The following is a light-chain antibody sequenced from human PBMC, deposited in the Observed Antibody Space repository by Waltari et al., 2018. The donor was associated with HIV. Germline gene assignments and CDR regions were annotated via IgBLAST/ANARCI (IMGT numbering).Light chain of an antibody. J-gene: IGLJ2*01. V-gene: IGLV7-46*01. CDR1: AGVGTRGHC. CDR2: DSN. CDR3: LLSDDGDVV. Sequence: QTVVTQERSLTVSPGGTVILQSPRSAGVGTRGHCPYWFHQSPGQAPKTLMFDSNKLYSWSPARFTGSFLGGKAALTLTGAQPEDDAGYYCLLSDDGDVVFGGGTRLTVL.